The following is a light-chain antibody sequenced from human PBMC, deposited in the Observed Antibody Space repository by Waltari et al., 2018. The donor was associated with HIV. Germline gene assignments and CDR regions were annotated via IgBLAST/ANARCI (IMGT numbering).Light chain of an antibody. CDR1: KLGQKY. CDR3: QAWDRSTVI. J-gene: IGLJ2*01. CDR2: EDS. Sequence: SVSVSPGQTANITCSGDKLGQKYAHWYQQKSGQSPVLLIYEDSKRRSGIPERFSGSISGDTATLTISGTQAEDEADYHCQAWDRSTVIFAGGTKLTVL. V-gene: IGLV3-1*01.